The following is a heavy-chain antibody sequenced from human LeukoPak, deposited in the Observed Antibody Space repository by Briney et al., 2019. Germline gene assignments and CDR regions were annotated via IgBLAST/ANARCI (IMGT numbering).Heavy chain of an antibody. V-gene: IGHV4-31*03. CDR3: ARGKSTDCSSTSSTRQKGDNWFDP. J-gene: IGHJ5*02. CDR2: IYYSGST. D-gene: IGHD2-2*01. CDR1: GGSISSGGYY. Sequence: TSRTLSLTCTVSGGSISSGGYYWSWIRQHPGKGLEWIGYIYYSGSTYYNPSLKSRVTISVDTSKNQFSLELSSVTAADTAVYYCARGKSTDCSSTSSTRQKGDNWFDPWGQGTLVTVSS.